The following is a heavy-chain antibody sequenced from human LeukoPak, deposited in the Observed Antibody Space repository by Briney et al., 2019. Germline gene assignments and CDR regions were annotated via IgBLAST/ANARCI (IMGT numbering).Heavy chain of an antibody. CDR3: ARSPGYCSGGTCYDY. J-gene: IGHJ4*02. Sequence: GESLKISCKGSGYSFTSYWISWVRQMPGKGLEWMGRIDPSDSYTNYSPSFQGHVTISADKSISTAYLQWSSLKASDTAMYYCARSPGYCSGGTCYDYWGQGTLVTVSS. V-gene: IGHV5-10-1*01. CDR2: IDPSDSYT. D-gene: IGHD2-15*01. CDR1: GYSFTSYW.